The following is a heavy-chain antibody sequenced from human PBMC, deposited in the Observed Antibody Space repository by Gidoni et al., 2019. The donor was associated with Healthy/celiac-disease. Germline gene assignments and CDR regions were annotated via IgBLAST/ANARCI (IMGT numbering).Heavy chain of an antibody. D-gene: IGHD3-10*01. J-gene: IGHJ4*02. CDR2: ISWDGGST. CDR3: VHGSGSY. Sequence: EVQLVESGGVVVQPGGSLRLSCAASGFTFDDYTMHWVRQAQGKGLEWVSLISWDGGSTYYADSVKGRFTISRDNSKNSLYLQMNSLRTEDTALYYCVHGSGSYWGQGTLVTVSS. CDR1: GFTFDDYT. V-gene: IGHV3-43*01.